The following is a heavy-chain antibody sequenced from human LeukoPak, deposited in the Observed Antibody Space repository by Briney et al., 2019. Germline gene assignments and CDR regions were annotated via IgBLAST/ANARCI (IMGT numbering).Heavy chain of an antibody. V-gene: IGHV3-66*01. CDR1: GFTVNNNY. Sequence: GVSVTLFCTASGFTVNNNYMICVRQSRGKALEWVSVIYSGGSTYYADSVKGRFTISRDNSKNTLYLQMNSLRAEDTAVYYCARGGYYYGLDYWGQGTLVTVSS. CDR3: ARGGYYYGLDY. D-gene: IGHD3-22*01. J-gene: IGHJ4*02. CDR2: IYSGGST.